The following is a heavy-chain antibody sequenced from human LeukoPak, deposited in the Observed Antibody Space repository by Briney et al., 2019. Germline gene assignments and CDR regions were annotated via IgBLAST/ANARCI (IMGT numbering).Heavy chain of an antibody. CDR3: ARELVRGVTPDAFDI. V-gene: IGHV3-53*01. CDR2: IYSGGST. Sequence: GGSLRLSCAASGFTVSSNYMSWVRQAPGKGLEWVSVIYSGGSTYYADSVKGRFTISRDNSKNTLYLQMNSLSAEDTAVYYCARELVRGVTPDAFDIWGQGTMVTVSS. J-gene: IGHJ3*02. D-gene: IGHD3-10*01. CDR1: GFTVSSNY.